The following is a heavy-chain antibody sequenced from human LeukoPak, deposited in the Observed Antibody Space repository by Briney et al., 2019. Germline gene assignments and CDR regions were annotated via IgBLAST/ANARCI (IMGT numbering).Heavy chain of an antibody. CDR1: GYTFSIYG. D-gene: IGHD1-26*01. V-gene: IGHV1-18*01. CDR3: AREGLGASNFDY. CDR2: ISAYNGNT. Sequence: GASVKVSCKASGYTFSIYGFSWVRQAPGQGLEWMGWISAYNGNTNYAQKFQGRVTMTTDTSTSTAHMELRSLRSDDTAVYYCAREGLGASNFDYWGQGTLVTVSS. J-gene: IGHJ4*02.